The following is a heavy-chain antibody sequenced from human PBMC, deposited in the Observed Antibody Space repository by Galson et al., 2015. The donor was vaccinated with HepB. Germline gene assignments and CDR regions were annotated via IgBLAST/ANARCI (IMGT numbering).Heavy chain of an antibody. CDR3: ARRSSAAAGGRGPHV. V-gene: IGHV5-51*01. D-gene: IGHD6-13*01. J-gene: IGHJ6*02. CDR2: IYPDDSDT. Sequence: QSGAEVKKPGDSLKISCKGSGYSFTSYWIAWVRQMPGKGLEWMGIIYPDDSDTTYSPSCQGQVTISADKSISTAYLQWGSLEASDTAMYDWARRSSAAAGGRGPHVSGQGTTVTVSS. CDR1: GYSFTSYW.